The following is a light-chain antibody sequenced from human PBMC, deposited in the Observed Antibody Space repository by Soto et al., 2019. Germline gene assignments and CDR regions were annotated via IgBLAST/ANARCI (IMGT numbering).Light chain of an antibody. J-gene: IGKJ1*01. CDR3: QQYGSSPWT. CDR2: GAP. V-gene: IGKV3-20*01. Sequence: EIVLTQSPGTLSLSPGERATLSCRASQSVSSSYLAWYQQKPGQAPRLLISGAPSRATGIPDRFSGSGSGTDFTLTISRLEPEDFVVYYCQQYGSSPWTFGQGTKVDIK. CDR1: QSVSSSY.